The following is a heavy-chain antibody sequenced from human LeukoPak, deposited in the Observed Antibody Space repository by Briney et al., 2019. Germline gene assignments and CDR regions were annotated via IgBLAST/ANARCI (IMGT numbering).Heavy chain of an antibody. CDR2: IHYSGST. CDR1: GGSVSGGNYY. CDR3: ARTGSTGGY. V-gene: IGHV4-61*01. D-gene: IGHD1-1*01. J-gene: IGHJ4*02. Sequence: SETLSLTCTVSGGSVSGGNYYCSWIRQSPGKGLEWIGYIHYSGSTVYNPSLRSRVTMSIDTSKNQFSLNLSSVTAADTAVYYCARTGSTGGYWGQGTLVTVSS.